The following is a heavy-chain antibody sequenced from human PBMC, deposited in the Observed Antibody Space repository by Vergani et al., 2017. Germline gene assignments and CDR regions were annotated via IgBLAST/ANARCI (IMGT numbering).Heavy chain of an antibody. CDR2: IRYDGSSE. V-gene: IGHV3-30*02. Sequence: QVQILQSGGGVVQPGGSLRLSCKLSGFTLNTYGIHWVRQAPGKGLEWVSFIRYDGSSEYYGDSVKGRFTISRDKSQNTVNLQMNSLRTEDTALYFCANSVIAGNVGVAYFGMDVWGRGTTVTVSS. J-gene: IGHJ6*02. CDR1: GFTLNTYG. CDR3: ANSVIAGNVGVAYFGMDV. D-gene: IGHD2/OR15-2a*01.